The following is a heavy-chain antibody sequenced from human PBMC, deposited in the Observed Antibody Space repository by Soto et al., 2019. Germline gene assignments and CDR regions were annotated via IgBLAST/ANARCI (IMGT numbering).Heavy chain of an antibody. CDR3: AKNYYFDY. J-gene: IGHJ4*02. CDR2: INVDDST. CDR1: GFIFTSYA. Sequence: EVQLLESGGDLVQPGGSLRLTCAASGFIFTSYAMSWVRQVPGKGLEWVSSINVDDSTYYTESVRGRFTVSRDNSKNTLYLQMNSLRAEDMALYYCAKNYYFDYWGRGTLVTVSS. V-gene: IGHV3-23*01.